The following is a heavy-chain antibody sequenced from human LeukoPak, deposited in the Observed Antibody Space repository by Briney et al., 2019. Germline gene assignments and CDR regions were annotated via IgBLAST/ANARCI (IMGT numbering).Heavy chain of an antibody. D-gene: IGHD2-8*02. CDR1: GFTFDDYA. Sequence: PGGSLRLSCAASGFTFDDYAMHWVRQAPGKGLEWVSGISWNSGSIGYADSVKGRFTISRDNAKNSLFLQMNSLRAEDMALYYCAKDEFVASDFTGAFDIWGQGTMVTLSS. V-gene: IGHV3-9*03. J-gene: IGHJ3*02. CDR2: ISWNSGSI. CDR3: AKDEFVASDFTGAFDI.